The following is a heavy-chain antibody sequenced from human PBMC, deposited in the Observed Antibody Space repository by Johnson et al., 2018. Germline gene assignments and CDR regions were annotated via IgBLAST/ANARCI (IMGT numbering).Heavy chain of an antibody. J-gene: IGHJ3*02. V-gene: IGHV3-23*04. D-gene: IGHD2-15*01. Sequence: VQLVQSGGGLVQXGGSXRLXCAASGFTFSNYAMNWVRQAPGKGLEWVSTVSGSGGSTYYADSVKGRFTISRDNSKNTPYLQMNSLRAEDTALYFCANVVAPTRLDAFDIWGQGTMVTVSS. CDR3: ANVVAPTRLDAFDI. CDR2: VSGSGGST. CDR1: GFTFSNYA.